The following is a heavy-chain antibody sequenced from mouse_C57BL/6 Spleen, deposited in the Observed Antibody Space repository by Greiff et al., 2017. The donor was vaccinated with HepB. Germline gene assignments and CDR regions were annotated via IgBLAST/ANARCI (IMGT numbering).Heavy chain of an antibody. Sequence: EVQLQESGPELVKPGASVKIPCKASGYTFTDYNMDWVKQSHGKSLEWIGDINPNNGGTIYNQKFKGKATLTVDKSSSTAYMELRSLTSEDTAVYYCARGYDYDEDANYYAMDYWGQGTSVTVSS. CDR3: ARGYDYDEDANYYAMDY. V-gene: IGHV1-18*01. J-gene: IGHJ4*01. D-gene: IGHD2-4*01. CDR2: INPNNGGT. CDR1: GYTFTDYN.